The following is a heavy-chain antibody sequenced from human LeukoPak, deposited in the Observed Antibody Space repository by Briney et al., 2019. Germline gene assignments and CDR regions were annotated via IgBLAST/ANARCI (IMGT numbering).Heavy chain of an antibody. V-gene: IGHV1-45*02. CDR3: ARGEYSSSWLFDY. J-gene: IGHJ4*02. CDR1: GYTFTYRH. CDR2: ITPFNGNT. Sequence: GASVKVSCKASGYTFTYRHLHWVRQAPGQALEWMGWITPFNGNTNYAQKLQGRVTITRNTSISTAYMELSSLRSEDTAVYYCARGEYSSSWLFDYWGQGTLVTVSS. D-gene: IGHD6-13*01.